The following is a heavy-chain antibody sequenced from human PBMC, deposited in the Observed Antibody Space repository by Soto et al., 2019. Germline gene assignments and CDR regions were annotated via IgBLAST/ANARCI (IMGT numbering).Heavy chain of an antibody. CDR1: GFIFSSFA. Sequence: GGSLRLSCAASGFIFSSFAMSWARQAPGKGLEWVSTISNNGGSTYSADSVKGRFTISRDNSKNTLYLQMNSLRAEDTAVYYCAKDPDISGWYQTDLDYWGQGTLVTVSS. D-gene: IGHD6-19*01. CDR3: AKDPDISGWYQTDLDY. CDR2: ISNNGGST. V-gene: IGHV3-23*01. J-gene: IGHJ4*02.